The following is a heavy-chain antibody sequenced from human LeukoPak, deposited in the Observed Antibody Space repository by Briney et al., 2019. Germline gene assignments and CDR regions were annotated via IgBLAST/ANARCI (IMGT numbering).Heavy chain of an antibody. V-gene: IGHV3-23*01. CDR3: AKEYDGKSYFDY. J-gene: IGHJ4*02. Sequence: SGGSLRLSCAASGFTFSSYAMSWVRQAPGKGLEWVSGISGSGGSTYYADSVKGRFTISRDNTKNTLYLQMNSLRPEDTAVYYCAKEYDGKSYFDYWGQGTLVTVSS. D-gene: IGHD3-3*01. CDR1: GFTFSSYA. CDR2: ISGSGGST.